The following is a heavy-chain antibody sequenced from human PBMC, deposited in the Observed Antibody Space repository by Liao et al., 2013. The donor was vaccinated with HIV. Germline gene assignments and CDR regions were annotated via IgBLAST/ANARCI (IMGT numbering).Heavy chain of an antibody. CDR2: INHSGST. J-gene: IGHJ3*02. V-gene: IGHV4-34*01. D-gene: IGHD1-1*01. Sequence: QVQLQQWGAGLLKPSETLSLTCAVYGGSFSGYYWSWIRQPPGKGLEWIGEINHSGSTNYNPSLKSRVTISVDTSKNQFSLKLSSVTAADTAVYYCARKGGSSIRVRAFDIWGQGTMVTVSS. CDR1: GGSFSGYY. CDR3: ARKGGSSIRVRAFDI.